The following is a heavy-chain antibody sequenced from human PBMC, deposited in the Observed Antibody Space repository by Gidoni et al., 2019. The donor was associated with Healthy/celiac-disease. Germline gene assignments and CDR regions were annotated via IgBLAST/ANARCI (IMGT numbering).Heavy chain of an antibody. J-gene: IGHJ5*02. CDR1: GGSISSSSYY. Sequence: QLQLQESGPGLVKPSETLSLTCTVSGGSISSSSYYWGWIRQPPGKGLEWIGSIYYSGSTYYNPSLKSRVTISVDTSKNQCSLKLSSVTAADTAVYYCARINIVVVPAATRQGWFDPWGQGTLVTVSS. V-gene: IGHV4-39*01. D-gene: IGHD2-2*01. CDR2: IYYSGST. CDR3: ARINIVVVPAATRQGWFDP.